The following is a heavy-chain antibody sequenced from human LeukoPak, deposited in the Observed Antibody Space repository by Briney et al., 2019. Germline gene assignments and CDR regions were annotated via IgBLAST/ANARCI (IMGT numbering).Heavy chain of an antibody. J-gene: IGHJ4*02. CDR2: IYTSGST. D-gene: IGHD4-17*01. CDR1: GGSIRSYY. Sequence: SETLSLTCTVSGGSIRSYYWSWIRQPAGKGLEWIGRIYTSGSTNYNPSLKSRVTMSVDTSKNQFSLKLSSVTAADTAVYYCARDETVTTFRGRYYYFDYWGQGTLVTVSS. CDR3: ARDETVTTFRGRYYYFDY. V-gene: IGHV4-4*07.